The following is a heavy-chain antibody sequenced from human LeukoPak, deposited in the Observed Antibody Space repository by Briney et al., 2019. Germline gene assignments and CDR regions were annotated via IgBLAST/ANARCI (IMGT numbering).Heavy chain of an antibody. CDR3: ARGRCGGYDFGFDY. Sequence: PGGSLRLSCAASGFTFSSYEMNWVRQAPGKGLEWISYISTNGVTIYYADSVKGRFTISRDNAKNSLYLQMNSLRAEDTAVYYCARGRCGGYDFGFDYWGQGTPVTVSS. CDR2: ISTNGVTI. V-gene: IGHV3-48*03. J-gene: IGHJ4*02. CDR1: GFTFSSYE. D-gene: IGHD5-12*01.